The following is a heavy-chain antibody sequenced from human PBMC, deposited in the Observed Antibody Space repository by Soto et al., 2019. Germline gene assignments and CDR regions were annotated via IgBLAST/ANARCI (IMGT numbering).Heavy chain of an antibody. CDR3: AREGAVAGTDPYYCGMDV. Sequence: QVQLVQSGAEVKKPESSVKVSCKASGGTFSNYAFSWVRQAPGQGLEWMGGTFPFCATSTYAQKFQGRVTITADDSTRRVDRELSSRTSEDTAVYYWAREGAVAGTDPYYCGMDVWGQGTTVTVSS. D-gene: IGHD6-19*01. CDR2: TFPFCATS. CDR1: GGTFSNYA. V-gene: IGHV1-69*12. J-gene: IGHJ6*02.